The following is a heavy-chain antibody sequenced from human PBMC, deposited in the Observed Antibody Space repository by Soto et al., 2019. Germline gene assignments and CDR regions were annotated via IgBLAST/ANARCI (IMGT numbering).Heavy chain of an antibody. Sequence: PGGSLRLSCAASGFPFTNYSMSWVRQAPGKGPEWGAGILGSGHTTFYADSVKGRFIVSGDNSKSTVWLEMNSLRAEDTAVYYCAKDMVAVYAILSYYYYYGMEVWGQGTTVNVSS. CDR2: ILGSGHTT. V-gene: IGHV3-23*01. CDR1: GFPFTNYS. CDR3: AKDMVAVYAILSYYYYYGMEV. D-gene: IGHD2-8*01. J-gene: IGHJ6*02.